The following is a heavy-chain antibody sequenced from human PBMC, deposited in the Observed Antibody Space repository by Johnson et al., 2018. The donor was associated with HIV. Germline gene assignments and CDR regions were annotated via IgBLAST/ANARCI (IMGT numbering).Heavy chain of an antibody. D-gene: IGHD1-26*01. J-gene: IGHJ3*01. V-gene: IGHV3-15*01. CDR1: GFTFDDYD. CDR3: TTRLNSGTYWGNYDFDV. CDR2: IKRSVDGGPP. Sequence: VQLVESGGGVERPGGSLRLSCAASGFTFDDYDMSWIRQAPGKGLEWVGHIKRSVDGGPPDYTAPVKGRFIISRDASKNTIYLQMNNLRADDTALYYCTTRLNSGTYWGNYDFDVWGQGTMVTVSS.